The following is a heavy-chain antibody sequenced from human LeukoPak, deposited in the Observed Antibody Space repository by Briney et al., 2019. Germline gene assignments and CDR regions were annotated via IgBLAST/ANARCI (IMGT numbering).Heavy chain of an antibody. V-gene: IGHV1-69*04. D-gene: IGHD3-22*01. CDR2: IIPILGIA. Sequence: ASVKVSCKASGGTFSSYAISWVRQAPGQGLEWMGRIIPILGIANYAQKFQGRVTITADKSTSTAYMELSSLRSEDTAVYYCAKDPRASSAYYYDRLGYWGQGTLVTVSS. CDR3: AKDPRASSAYYYDRLGY. J-gene: IGHJ4*02. CDR1: GGTFSSYA.